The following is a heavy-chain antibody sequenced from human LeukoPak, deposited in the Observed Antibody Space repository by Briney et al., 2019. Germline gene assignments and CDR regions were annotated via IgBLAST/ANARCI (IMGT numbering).Heavy chain of an antibody. J-gene: IGHJ3*02. CDR2: IYYSGST. V-gene: IGHV4-59*01. CDR3: ATYSYGYPYDAFDI. Sequence: GSLRLSCAASGFTFSSYAMSWIRQPPGKGREWIGYIYYSGSTNYNPSLKSRVTISVDTSKNQFSLKLSSVTAADTAVYYCATYSYGYPYDAFDIWGQGTMVTVSS. D-gene: IGHD5-18*01. CDR1: GFTFSSYA.